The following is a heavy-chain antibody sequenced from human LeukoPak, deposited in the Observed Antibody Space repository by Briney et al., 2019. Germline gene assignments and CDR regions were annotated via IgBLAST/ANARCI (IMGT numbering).Heavy chain of an antibody. J-gene: IGHJ3*01. CDR1: GYTFTDYY. CDR3: VRAIIGYCISTTCPTNAFDF. D-gene: IGHD2-2*01. CDR2: INPSSGDA. V-gene: IGHV1-2*06. Sequence: ASVKVSCKASGYTFTDYYMHWVRQAPGQGLEWMGRINPSSGDANYPQNFRGRVTMTRDTSRNIAYMELSSLRPDDTAVYYCVRAIIGYCISTTCPTNAFDFWGQGTMVTVSS.